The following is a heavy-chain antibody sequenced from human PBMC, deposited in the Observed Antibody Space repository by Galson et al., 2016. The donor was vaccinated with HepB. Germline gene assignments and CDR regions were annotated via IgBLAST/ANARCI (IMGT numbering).Heavy chain of an antibody. J-gene: IGHJ4*02. CDR3: ARDRQVGEFDS. CDR1: GASISSSF. V-gene: IGHV4-59*12. Sequence: SETLSLTCTVSGASISSSFWSWLRQPPGKGLEWIGYIHYSGSTNYNPSLKSRVTLSVDTAKNQFSLRLRSVTAADTAIFYCARDRQVGEFDSWGQGTLVTVSS. CDR2: IHYSGST.